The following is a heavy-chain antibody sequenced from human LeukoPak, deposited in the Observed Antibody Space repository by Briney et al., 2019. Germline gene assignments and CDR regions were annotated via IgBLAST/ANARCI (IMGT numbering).Heavy chain of an antibody. J-gene: IGHJ4*02. CDR3: ARVPRYDSSGYFFDY. V-gene: IGHV1-46*01. D-gene: IGHD3-22*01. CDR1: GYTFTSYY. Sequence: ASVKVSCKASGYTFTSYYMHWVRQAPGQGLEWMGIINPSGGSTSYAQKFQGRVTMTRDTSTSTVYMELSSLRSEDTAAYYCARVPRYDSSGYFFDYWGQGTLVTVSS. CDR2: INPSGGST.